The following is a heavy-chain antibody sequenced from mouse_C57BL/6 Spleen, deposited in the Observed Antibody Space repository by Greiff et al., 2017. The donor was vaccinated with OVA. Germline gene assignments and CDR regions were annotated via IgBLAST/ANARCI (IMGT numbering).Heavy chain of an antibody. CDR3: ARGGRHYAMDY. CDR1: GYAFSSSW. CDR2: IYPGDGDT. V-gene: IGHV1-82*01. J-gene: IGHJ4*01. D-gene: IGHD2-12*01. Sequence: VQLVESGPELVKPGASVKISCKASGYAFSSSWMNWVKQRPGKGLEWIGRIYPGDGDTNYNGKFKGKATLTADKSSSTAYMQLSSLTSEDSAVYFCARGGRHYAMDYWGQGTSVTVSS.